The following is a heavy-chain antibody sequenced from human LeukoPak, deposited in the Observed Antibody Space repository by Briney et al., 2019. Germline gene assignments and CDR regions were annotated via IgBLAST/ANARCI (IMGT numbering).Heavy chain of an antibody. J-gene: IGHJ4*02. CDR2: IGGDGIA. CDR3: AKDRANWAIDD. V-gene: IGHV3-48*04. D-gene: IGHD3-16*01. CDR1: GFTFSSYS. Sequence: GGSVRLSCAASGFTFSSYSMNWVRQAPGKGLEWISYIGGDGIAFYADSVKGRFTASRDDARKSMYLQMNSLRVEDTAVYYCAKDRANWAIDDWGQGTQVTVSS.